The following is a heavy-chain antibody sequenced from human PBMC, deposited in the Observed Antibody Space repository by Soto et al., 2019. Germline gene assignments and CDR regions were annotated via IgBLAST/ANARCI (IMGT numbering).Heavy chain of an antibody. J-gene: IGHJ4*02. D-gene: IGHD3-22*01. CDR1: GFTFSSYA. Sequence: GGSLRLSCAASGFTFSSYAMSWVRQAPGQGLEWVSAISGSGGSTYYADSVKGRFTISRDNSKNTLYLQMNSLRAEDTAVYYCASYDSSGPSFDYWDQGTLVTVSS. CDR3: ASYDSSGPSFDY. CDR2: ISGSGGST. V-gene: IGHV3-23*01.